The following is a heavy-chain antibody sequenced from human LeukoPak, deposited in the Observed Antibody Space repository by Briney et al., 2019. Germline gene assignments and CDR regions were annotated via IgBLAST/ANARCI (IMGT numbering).Heavy chain of an antibody. V-gene: IGHV3-30*02. CDR3: AKDGTRAGSGGKNAFDI. Sequence: GGSLRLSCAASGFTFSSDGMHWVRQAPGKGLEWVAVIWYGGSNKYYADSVKGRFTISRDNSKNTLYLQMNSLRAEDTAVYYCAKDGTRAGSGGKNAFDIWGQGTMVTVSS. D-gene: IGHD3-10*01. J-gene: IGHJ3*02. CDR1: GFTFSSDG. CDR2: IWYGGSNK.